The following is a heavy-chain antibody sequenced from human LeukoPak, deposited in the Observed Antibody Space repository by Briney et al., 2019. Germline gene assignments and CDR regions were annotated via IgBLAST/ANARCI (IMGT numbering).Heavy chain of an antibody. CDR3: AREFYYRMDV. Sequence: GGSLRLSCAASGFTFSDHYMSWIRQAPGKGLEWLSKISGSSSHTNYADSVKGRFTISRDNAKNSVYLQMNSLRAEDTAVYYCAREFYYRMDVWGQGTTVTVSS. CDR1: GFTFSDHY. J-gene: IGHJ6*02. CDR2: ISGSSSHT. V-gene: IGHV3-11*06.